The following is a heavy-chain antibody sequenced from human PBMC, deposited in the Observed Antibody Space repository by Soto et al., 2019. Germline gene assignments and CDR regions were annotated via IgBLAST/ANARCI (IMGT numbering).Heavy chain of an antibody. D-gene: IGHD1-7*01. CDR2: IIPIFGTA. Sequence: SVKVSCKASGGTFSSYAISWVRQAPGQGLEWMGGIIPIFGTANYAQKFQGRVTITADESTSTAYMELSSLRSEDTAVYYCAGARYNWNLILESYGMYVWSQGTTVTVSS. CDR3: AGARYNWNLILESYGMYV. J-gene: IGHJ6*02. CDR1: GGTFSSYA. V-gene: IGHV1-69*13.